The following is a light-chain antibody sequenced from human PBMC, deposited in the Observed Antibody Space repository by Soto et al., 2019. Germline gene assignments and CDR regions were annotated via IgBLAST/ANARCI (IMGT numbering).Light chain of an antibody. V-gene: IGKV1-33*01. J-gene: IGKJ1*01. CDR3: QQYSSYSRT. CDR2: DAS. Sequence: IQMTQSPWARAAPAGGGGTSACRASQNINNYLNWYQQKPGRAPKLLIYDASNLEAGVPSRFRGSGSGTEFTLTISSLQPDDYATYYCQQYSSYSRTFGQGTTVDIK. CDR1: QNINNY.